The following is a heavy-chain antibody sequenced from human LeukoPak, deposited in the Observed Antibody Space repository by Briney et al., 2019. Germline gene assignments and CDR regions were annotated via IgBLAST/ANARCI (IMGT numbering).Heavy chain of an antibody. D-gene: IGHD2-21*02. J-gene: IGHJ4*02. V-gene: IGHV3-33*06. CDR2: IWYDGGNK. Sequence: AGSLRLSCAASGFTFSSYGMHWVRQAPGKGLEWVAVIWYDGGNKYYADSVKGRFTISRDNSKHTLYLQMTSLIAKEPSVYYCTKDRYWGGDCLIYGPSAYWSQGTLVT. CDR1: GFTFSSYG. CDR3: TKDRYWGGDCLIYGPSAY.